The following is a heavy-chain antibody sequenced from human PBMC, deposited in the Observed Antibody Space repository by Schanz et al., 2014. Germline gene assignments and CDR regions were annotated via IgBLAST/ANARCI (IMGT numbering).Heavy chain of an antibody. CDR3: AKDCTSDYGDICFDF. J-gene: IGHJ4*02. V-gene: IGHV3-23*04. D-gene: IGHD4-17*01. Sequence: EVQLVESGGDLVKPGGSLRLSCETSGFTFSNHAMSWVRQAPGKGLEWVSAISGRGGRTYYADSVKGRFTISRDNSKDTMSLQLTSLRAEDMAVYYCAKDCTSDYGDICFDFWGQGTLVTVSS. CDR2: ISGRGGRT. CDR1: GFTFSNHA.